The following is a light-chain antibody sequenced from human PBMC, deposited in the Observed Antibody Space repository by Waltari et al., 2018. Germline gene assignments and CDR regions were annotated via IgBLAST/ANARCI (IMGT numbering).Light chain of an antibody. CDR1: SSNIGANA. CDR3: AAWDDSLKGEV. CDR2: NNN. V-gene: IGLV1-44*01. Sequence: QSVLTQPPSASGTPGQRAIISCSGSSSNIGANAVNWYQPLPGTAPKLLIYNNNQRPSWVPDRFSGSKSGTSASLAISGLQSEDEADYYCAAWDDSLKGEVFGTGTKVTVL. J-gene: IGLJ1*01.